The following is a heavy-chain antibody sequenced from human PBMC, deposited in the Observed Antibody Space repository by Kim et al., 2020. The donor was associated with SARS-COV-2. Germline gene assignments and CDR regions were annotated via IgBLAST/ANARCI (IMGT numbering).Heavy chain of an antibody. V-gene: IGHV3-7*01. CDR2: IKQDGSEK. CDR3: ARGSEGTWLVFGFDY. CDR1: GFTFSSYW. J-gene: IGHJ4*02. Sequence: GGSLRLSCAASGFTFSSYWMSWVRQAPGKGLEWVANIKQDGSEKYYVDSVKGRFTISRDNAKNSLYLQMNSLRAEDTAVYYCARGSEGTWLVFGFDYWGQGTLVTVSS. D-gene: IGHD6-19*01.